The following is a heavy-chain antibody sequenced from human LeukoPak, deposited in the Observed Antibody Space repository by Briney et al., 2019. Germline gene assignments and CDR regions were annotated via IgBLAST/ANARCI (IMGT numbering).Heavy chain of an antibody. CDR1: GGSISSGSYY. J-gene: IGHJ4*02. CDR3: ARESYSSPTEFDY. V-gene: IGHV4-61*02. CDR2: IYSSGST. D-gene: IGHD6-13*01. Sequence: PSETLSLTCTVSGGSISSGSYYWNWIRQPAGKGLEWIGRIYSSGSTNYNPSLKSRVTISVDMSKNQFSLRLNSVTAADTAVYYCARESYSSPTEFDYWGQGTQVTVSS.